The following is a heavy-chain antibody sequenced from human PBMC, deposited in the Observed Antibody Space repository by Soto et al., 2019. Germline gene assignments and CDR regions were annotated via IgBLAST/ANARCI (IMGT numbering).Heavy chain of an antibody. Sequence: QAQLVQSGAEVKKPGASVKVSCKASGYTLSSFGIHWVRQAPGQRLEWMGWINAGNGNTKYSQKLQGRVTFSRDTSANTAYMELTSLTSEDTAVYCCVRTRQQWLVGDSWGQGSLVTVSS. CDR3: VRTRQQWLVGDS. CDR1: GYTLSSFG. CDR2: INAGNGNT. V-gene: IGHV1-3*01. J-gene: IGHJ4*02. D-gene: IGHD6-19*01.